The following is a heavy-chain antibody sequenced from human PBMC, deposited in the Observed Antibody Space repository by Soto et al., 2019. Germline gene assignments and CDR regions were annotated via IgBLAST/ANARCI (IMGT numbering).Heavy chain of an antibody. CDR1: GGSITNSRYY. Sequence: SETLSLTCNVTGGSITNSRYYWVWVRQPPERGLEWIGAVSSSGKTFYIPSLESRVAITSDASKNDFSLSLTSVTAADTAVYYCARCSEKALVTGFDCWGQGIRVTVSS. J-gene: IGHJ4*02. D-gene: IGHD3-10*02. CDR3: ARCSEKALVTGFDC. CDR2: VSSSGKT. V-gene: IGHV4-39*02.